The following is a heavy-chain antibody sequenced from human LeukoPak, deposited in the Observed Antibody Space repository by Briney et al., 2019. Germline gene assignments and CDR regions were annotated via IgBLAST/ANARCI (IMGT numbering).Heavy chain of an antibody. D-gene: IGHD4-23*01. CDR2: ISGSGGST. J-gene: IGHJ6*02. CDR1: GFTFSSYA. CDR3: AKDRTVVKLYDYYYGMDV. V-gene: IGHV3-23*01. Sequence: GGSLRLSCAASGFTFSSYAMSWVRQAPGKGLEWVSAISGSGGSTYYADSVKGRFTISRDNSKNTLYLQMNSLRAEDTAVYYCAKDRTVVKLYDYYYGMDVWAKGPRSPSP.